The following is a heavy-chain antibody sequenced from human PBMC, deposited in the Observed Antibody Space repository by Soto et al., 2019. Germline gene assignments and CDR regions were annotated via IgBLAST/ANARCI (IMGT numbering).Heavy chain of an antibody. CDR1: GFTFSSYA. D-gene: IGHD3-22*01. CDR3: TTDSYITSIIVRFDY. Sequence: PGGSLRLSCAASGFTFSSYAMSWVRQAPGKGLEWVSAISGSGGSTYYADSVKGRFAISRDDSKNVVYLEMNSLKTEDTAIYYCTTDSYITSIIVRFDYWGHGTLVTVSS. J-gene: IGHJ4*01. CDR2: ISGSGGST. V-gene: IGHV3-23*01.